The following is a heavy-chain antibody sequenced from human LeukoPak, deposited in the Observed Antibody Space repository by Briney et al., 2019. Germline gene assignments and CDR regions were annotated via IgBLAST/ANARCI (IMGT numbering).Heavy chain of an antibody. CDR2: IIPIFGTA. D-gene: IGHD1-1*01. CDR3: VKTSHRYYYYYMDV. V-gene: IGHV1-69*05. J-gene: IGHJ6*03. CDR1: GGTFSSYA. Sequence: GASVKVSCKASGGTFSSYAISWVRQAPGQGLEWMGRIIPIFGTANYAQKFQGRVTITTDESTSTAYMELSSLASEDTGVYYRVKTSHRYYYYYMDVWGKGSTVTVS.